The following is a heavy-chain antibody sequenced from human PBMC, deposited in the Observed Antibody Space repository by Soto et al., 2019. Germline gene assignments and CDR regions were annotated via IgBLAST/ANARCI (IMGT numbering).Heavy chain of an antibody. CDR2: IYWDDDK. V-gene: IGHV2-5*02. CDR1: GFSLSTSGVG. J-gene: IGHJ4*02. CDR3: AHRRLGDIDERVDY. D-gene: IGHD2-15*01. Sequence: QITLKESGPTLVKPTQTLTLTCTFSGFSLSTSGVGVGWIRQPPGKALEWLALIYWDDDKRYSPSLKSRLTITKDTSKNQGVLTMTNMYPVDTATYYCAHRRLGDIDERVDYWGQGTLVTVSS.